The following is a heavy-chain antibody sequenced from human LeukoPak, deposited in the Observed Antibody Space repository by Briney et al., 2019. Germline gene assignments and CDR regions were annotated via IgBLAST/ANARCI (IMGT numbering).Heavy chain of an antibody. CDR3: VRGGEIGFDS. Sequence: PGGSLRLSCAAPGFTFSRYDMHWVRQATGKGLEWISSIGTGGNTYYIGSVKGRFTISRENAKSSLYLQMNSLRAGDTAVYYCVRGGEIGFDSWGQGTLVTVSS. CDR2: IGTGGNT. D-gene: IGHD3-16*01. V-gene: IGHV3-13*04. CDR1: GFTFSRYD. J-gene: IGHJ5*01.